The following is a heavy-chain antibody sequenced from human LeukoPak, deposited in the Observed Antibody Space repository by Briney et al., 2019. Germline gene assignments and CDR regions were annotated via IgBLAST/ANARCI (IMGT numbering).Heavy chain of an antibody. V-gene: IGHV3-9*01. CDR2: INWKTGNG. D-gene: IGHD5-24*01. CDR3: TRRAARWQFDL. Sequence: GRSLRLSCAVSGFNFDDYAMHWDRQAPGRGLEWVSGINWKTGNGIYADSVKGRFTISRDNAKNSLYLQMSSLRAEDTALYYCTRRAARWQFDLWGRGTLLTVSS. CDR1: GFNFDDYA. J-gene: IGHJ2*01.